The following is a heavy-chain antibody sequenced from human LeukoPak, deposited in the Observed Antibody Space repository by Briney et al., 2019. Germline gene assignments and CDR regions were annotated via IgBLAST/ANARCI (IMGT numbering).Heavy chain of an antibody. CDR1: GFTFDDYG. J-gene: IGHJ4*02. CDR3: ARVGDGYNSPFEY. V-gene: IGHV3-21*01. Sequence: GGSLRLSCAASGFTFDDYGMSWVRQAPGKGLEWVSSISSSGIYIYYADPVKGRFTISRDNARNSLYLQMNSLRAEDTAVYYCARVGDGYNSPFEYWGQGTLVTVSS. CDR2: ISSSGIYI. D-gene: IGHD5-24*01.